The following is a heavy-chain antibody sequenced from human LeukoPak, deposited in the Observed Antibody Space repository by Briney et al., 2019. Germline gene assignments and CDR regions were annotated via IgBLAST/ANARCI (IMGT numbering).Heavy chain of an antibody. D-gene: IGHD6-25*01. Sequence: SETLSLTCTVSGGSISSYYWSWIRQPPGKGLEWIGYIYYSGGTNYNPSLKSRVTISVDTSKNQFSLKLSSVTAADTAVYYCARQGGGFWYFDLWGRGTLVTVSS. J-gene: IGHJ2*01. CDR3: ARQGGGFWYFDL. CDR2: IYYSGGT. CDR1: GGSISSYY. V-gene: IGHV4-59*08.